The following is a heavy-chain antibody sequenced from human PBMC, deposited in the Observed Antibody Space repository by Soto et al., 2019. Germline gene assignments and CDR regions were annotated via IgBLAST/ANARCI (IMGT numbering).Heavy chain of an antibody. J-gene: IGHJ3*02. Sequence: SVKVSCKASGGTFSSYAISWVRQAPGQGLEWMGGIIPIFGTANYAQKFQGRVTITADESTSTAYMELSSLRSEDTAVYYCARAQAREYYYDSSGYYGDAFDIWGQGTMVTVSS. CDR3: ARAQAREYYYDSSGYYGDAFDI. D-gene: IGHD3-22*01. CDR1: GGTFSSYA. CDR2: IIPIFGTA. V-gene: IGHV1-69*13.